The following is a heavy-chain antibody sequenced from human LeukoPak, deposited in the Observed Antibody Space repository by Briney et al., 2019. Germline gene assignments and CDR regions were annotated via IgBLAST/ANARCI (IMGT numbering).Heavy chain of an antibody. CDR3: ARGAIDSSGYNYYFDY. CDR1: GGSISSYY. J-gene: IGHJ4*02. Sequence: SETLSLTCTVSGGSISSYYWSWIRQPPGKGLEWIGYIYYSGSTNYNPSLKGRVTISVDTSKNQFSLKLSSVTAADTAVYYCARGAIDSSGYNYYFDYWGQGTLVTVSS. D-gene: IGHD3-22*01. CDR2: IYYSGST. V-gene: IGHV4-59*01.